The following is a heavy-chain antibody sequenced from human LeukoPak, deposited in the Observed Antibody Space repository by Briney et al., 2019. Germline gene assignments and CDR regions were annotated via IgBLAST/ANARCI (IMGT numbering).Heavy chain of an antibody. CDR3: ARVGGGLVGVVINLYYYYGMDV. Sequence: ASVKVSCKASGDTFTSYGISWVRQAPGQGLEWMGWISAYNGNTNYAQKLQGRVTMTTDTSTSTAYMELRSLRSDDTAVYYCARVGGGLVGVVINLYYYYGMDVWGQGTTVTVSS. D-gene: IGHD3-3*01. V-gene: IGHV1-18*01. CDR2: ISAYNGNT. CDR1: GDTFTSYG. J-gene: IGHJ6*02.